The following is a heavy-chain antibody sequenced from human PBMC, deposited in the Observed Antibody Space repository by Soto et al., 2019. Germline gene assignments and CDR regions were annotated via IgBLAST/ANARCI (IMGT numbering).Heavy chain of an antibody. CDR1: GGSISSYY. Sequence: SETLSLTCTVSGGSISSYYWSWIRQPPGKGLEWIGYIYYIGSTNYNPALKSRVTISVDTSKNQFSLKLSSVTAADTAVYYCARGLRRQLLNWFDPWGQGTLVTVSS. J-gene: IGHJ5*02. V-gene: IGHV4-59*01. D-gene: IGHD2-2*01. CDR2: IYYIGST. CDR3: ARGLRRQLLNWFDP.